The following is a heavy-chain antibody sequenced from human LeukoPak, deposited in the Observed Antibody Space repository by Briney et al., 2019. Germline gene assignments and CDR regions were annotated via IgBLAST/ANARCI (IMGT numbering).Heavy chain of an antibody. J-gene: IGHJ4*02. CDR3: TREKQKGGTPFDY. CDR2: VADDEKTI. CDR1: GFTFTGHS. V-gene: IGHV3-30*04. D-gene: IGHD1-26*01. Sequence: GGSLRLSCVASGFTFTGHSMHWVRQAPGKGLEWVAVVADDEKTIFYADSLKGRFTVSRDNSKNTVYLQMNSLRDEDTAVYYCTREKQKGGTPFDYWGQGTLVTVSS.